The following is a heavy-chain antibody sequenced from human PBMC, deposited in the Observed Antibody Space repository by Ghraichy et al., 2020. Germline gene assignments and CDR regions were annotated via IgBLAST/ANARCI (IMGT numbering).Heavy chain of an antibody. CDR1: GFSFNSYE. CDR2: ISGSGGTL. D-gene: IGHD2-15*01. J-gene: IGHJ4*02. V-gene: IGHV3-48*03. Sequence: GESLRLSCAASGFSFNSYELNWVRQAPGKGLEWVSYISGSGGTLVYADSVKGRFTISRDNAKSSLYLQMNSLRVEDTAVYYCSRGRSGGLNDYWGQGTLVTVSS. CDR3: SRGRSGGLNDY.